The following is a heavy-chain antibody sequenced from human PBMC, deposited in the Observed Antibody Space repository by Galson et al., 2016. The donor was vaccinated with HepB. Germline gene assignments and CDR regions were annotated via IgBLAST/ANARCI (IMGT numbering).Heavy chain of an antibody. CDR3: ARVGIGSSWYFDY. D-gene: IGHD6-13*01. CDR1: GFTFSSYW. J-gene: IGHJ4*02. CDR2: IKQDGSEK. V-gene: IGHV3-7*01. Sequence: SLRLSCAVSGFTFSSYWMSWVRQGPGKGLEWVAIIKQDGSEKYYVDSVKGRFTIPRDNAKKSLYLQMNSLRAEDTAVYYCARVGIGSSWYFDYWGQGTLVTVSS.